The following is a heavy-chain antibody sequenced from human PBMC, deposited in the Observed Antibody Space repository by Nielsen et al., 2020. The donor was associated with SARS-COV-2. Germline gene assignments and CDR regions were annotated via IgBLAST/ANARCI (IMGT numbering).Heavy chain of an antibody. V-gene: IGHV3-30*18. CDR3: AKLHSEDV. CDR1: GFTFSSYG. D-gene: IGHD1-26*01. J-gene: IGHJ6*02. CDR2: ISYDGSNK. Sequence: GESLKISCAASGFTFSSYGMHWVRQAPGKGLEWVAVISYDGSNKYYADSVKGRFTISRDNSKNTLYLQMKSLRAEDTAVYYCAKLHSEDVWGQGTTVTVSS.